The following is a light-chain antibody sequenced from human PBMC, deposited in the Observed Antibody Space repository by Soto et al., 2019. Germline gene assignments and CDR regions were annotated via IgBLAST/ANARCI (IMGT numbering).Light chain of an antibody. Sequence: DIQMTQSPSTLSASVGDRVTITCRASQSISSWLAWYQQRPGRAPEGLIYDASSLESGVPSRFSGSGSGTEFTLTISSLQPDDFATYYCQQYNSYPVTFGGGTKVEIK. CDR1: QSISSW. CDR3: QQYNSYPVT. CDR2: DAS. V-gene: IGKV1-5*01. J-gene: IGKJ4*01.